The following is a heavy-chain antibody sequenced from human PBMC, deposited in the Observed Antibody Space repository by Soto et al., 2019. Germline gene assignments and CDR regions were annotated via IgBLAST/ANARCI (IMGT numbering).Heavy chain of an antibody. CDR2: IIPIFGTT. CDR3: ARDRTDSGYYTNWLDP. CDR1: GGTFGSDP. D-gene: IGHD3-22*01. J-gene: IGHJ5*02. Sequence: SVKVSCKASGGTFGSDPITWVRQAPGQGLEWVGRIIPIFGTTNYAQNLQGRVTISADKSTLTSYIELHSLTSDDTALYYCARDRTDSGYYTNWLDPWGQGTQVTVSS. V-gene: IGHV1-69*06.